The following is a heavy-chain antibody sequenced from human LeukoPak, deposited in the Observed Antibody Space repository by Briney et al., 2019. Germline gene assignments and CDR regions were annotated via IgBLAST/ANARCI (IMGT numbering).Heavy chain of an antibody. Sequence: GGSLRLSCAASGVTFSSDWMHWVRQTPGKGRLWVARINMDGTSTTYADSVKGRFTISRDNDKKTLYLQIHSLRAEATAVYYCARDGYCSTTSCYPDIWGQGTLVSVSS. CDR1: GVTFSSDW. J-gene: IGHJ3*02. V-gene: IGHV3-74*01. CDR2: INMDGTST. D-gene: IGHD2-2*03. CDR3: ARDGYCSTTSCYPDI.